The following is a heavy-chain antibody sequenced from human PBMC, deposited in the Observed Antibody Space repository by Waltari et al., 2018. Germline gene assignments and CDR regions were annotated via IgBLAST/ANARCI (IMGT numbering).Heavy chain of an antibody. CDR3: AGGAPPAFDP. J-gene: IGHJ5*02. V-gene: IGHV4-39*07. Sequence: QLQLQESGPGLVKPSETLSLTCTVSGGSISSSSYYWGWIRQPPGKGLEWIGSLYYSGSTYYNPALKSRVTISVDASKNQFSLKLSSVTAADTAVYYCAGGAPPAFDPWGQGTLVTVSS. CDR2: LYYSGST. CDR1: GGSISSSSYY. D-gene: IGHD3-16*01.